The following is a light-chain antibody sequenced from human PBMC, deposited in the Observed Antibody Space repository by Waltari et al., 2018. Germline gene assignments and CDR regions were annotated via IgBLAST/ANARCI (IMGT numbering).Light chain of an antibody. CDR3: SSFTVSSTWV. V-gene: IGLV2-14*01. J-gene: IGLJ3*02. Sequence: QSALTQPASVSGSPGQSITISCTGTSSDVGSYNRVSWFQQSPGNAPRLMICEVTNRPPGVSYRFAGTKSGNTASLTISGLQAEDEGDYYCSSFTVSSTWVFGTGTKLTVL. CDR2: EVT. CDR1: SSDVGSYNR.